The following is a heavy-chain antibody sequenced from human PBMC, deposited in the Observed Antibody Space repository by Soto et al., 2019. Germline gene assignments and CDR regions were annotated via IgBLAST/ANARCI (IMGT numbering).Heavy chain of an antibody. Sequence: PSETLSLTCTFSGGSISSYYWSLIRQPPGKGLEWIGYIYYSGSTNYNPSLRNRVTISADTSMNQFSLALTSVSAADAGMYYCAKGTTTEKVDSWGHGILVTVSS. J-gene: IGHJ5*01. CDR3: AKGTTTEKVDS. D-gene: IGHD1-1*01. V-gene: IGHV4-59*08. CDR2: IYYSGST. CDR1: GGSISSYY.